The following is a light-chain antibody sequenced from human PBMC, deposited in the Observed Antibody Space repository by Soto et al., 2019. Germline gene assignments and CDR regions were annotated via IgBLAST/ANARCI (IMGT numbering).Light chain of an antibody. CDR1: QGISSY. CDR2: SAS. V-gene: IGKV1-8*01. Sequence: AILVTQSPSSLSASPGDRVTLTCRASQGISSYLAWYQQKPGKAPKLLIYSASSLQSGVPSRFSGSGSGTDFTLTISCLQSEDFATYYCQQYYSYPRVFCQGTRLEI. CDR3: QQYYSYPRV. J-gene: IGKJ5*01.